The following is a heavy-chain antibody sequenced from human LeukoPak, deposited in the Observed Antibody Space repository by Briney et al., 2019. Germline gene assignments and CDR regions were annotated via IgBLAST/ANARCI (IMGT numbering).Heavy chain of an antibody. CDR2: IFYSGST. Sequence: PSETLSLTCTVSGDSISTSSYYWGWVRQPPGKGLEWIGNIFYSGSTYYSPSLKSRVTISVDTSKNQFSLKLSSVTAADTAVYYCARVLSKCSGGSCSERKWFDPWGQGTLVTVSS. J-gene: IGHJ5*02. D-gene: IGHD2-15*01. CDR3: ARVLSKCSGGSCSERKWFDP. V-gene: IGHV4-39*07. CDR1: GDSISTSSYY.